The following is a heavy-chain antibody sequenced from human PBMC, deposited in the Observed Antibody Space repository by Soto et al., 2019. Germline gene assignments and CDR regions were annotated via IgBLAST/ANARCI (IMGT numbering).Heavy chain of an antibody. Sequence: QVQLVESGGGVVQPGRSLRLSCAASGFTFSSYGMHWVRQAPGKGLEWVAVIWYDGSNKYYADSVKGRFTISRDNSKNTLYLQMNSLRAEDTDVYYCARDPQDYGGNGVDYWGQGTLVTVSS. D-gene: IGHD4-17*01. CDR1: GFTFSSYG. CDR3: ARDPQDYGGNGVDY. V-gene: IGHV3-33*01. J-gene: IGHJ4*02. CDR2: IWYDGSNK.